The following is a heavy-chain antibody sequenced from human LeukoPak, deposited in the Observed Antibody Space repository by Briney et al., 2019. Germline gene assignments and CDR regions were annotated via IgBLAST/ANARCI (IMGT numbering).Heavy chain of an antibody. D-gene: IGHD3-10*01. V-gene: IGHV3-48*03. CDR1: GFTFSSYE. CDR3: ASTGRDYYYGMDV. J-gene: IGHJ6*02. CDR2: ISSSGSTI. Sequence: PGRSLRLSCAASGFTFSSYEMNGVRQAPGKGLEWVSYISSSGSTIYYADSVKGRFTISRDNAKNSLYLQMNSLRAEDTAVYYCASTGRDYYYGMDVWGQGTTVTVSS.